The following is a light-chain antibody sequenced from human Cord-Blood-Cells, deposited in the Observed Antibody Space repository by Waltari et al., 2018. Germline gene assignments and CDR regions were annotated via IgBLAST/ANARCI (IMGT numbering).Light chain of an antibody. Sequence: DIQMTKSPSYLYESVGDSSTITCRASQSISSYLKWYQQKPGKDPKLLIYAASSLQSGVPSRFSGSGSGTDFTLTISSLQPEDFATYYCQQSYSTPWTFGQGTKVEIK. CDR2: AAS. CDR3: QQSYSTPWT. J-gene: IGKJ1*01. V-gene: IGKV1-39*01. CDR1: QSISSY.